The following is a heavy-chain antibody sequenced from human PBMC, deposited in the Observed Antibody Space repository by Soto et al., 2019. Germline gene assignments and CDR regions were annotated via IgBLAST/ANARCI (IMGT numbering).Heavy chain of an antibody. CDR3: AKGPSTLHDSSGPPP. J-gene: IGHJ5*02. CDR2: ITDRGET. CDR1: GFTFGSYA. V-gene: IGHV3-23*01. Sequence: HLLESGGGLVQPGGSLRLSCAASGFTFGSYAMSWVRQVPGKGLEWISGITDRGETYYADSVKGRFTISRDNSKNTLYLHMNPLRAEDTAVYYCAKGPSTLHDSSGPPPWGQGTLVTVSS. D-gene: IGHD3-22*01.